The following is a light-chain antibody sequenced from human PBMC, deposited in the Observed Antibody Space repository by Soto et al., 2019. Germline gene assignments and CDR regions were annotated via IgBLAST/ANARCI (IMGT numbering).Light chain of an antibody. Sequence: EIVLTQSPATLSVSPGERATLSCRANKSVSSNLAWYQQKPGQAPRLLIYDASTRATGMSVRFSGSGSGTEFTLTISSLQSEDFAVYYCQEYNNWPPMYTFGQGTKLEIK. CDR2: DAS. V-gene: IGKV3-15*01. J-gene: IGKJ2*01. CDR3: QEYNNWPPMYT. CDR1: KSVSSN.